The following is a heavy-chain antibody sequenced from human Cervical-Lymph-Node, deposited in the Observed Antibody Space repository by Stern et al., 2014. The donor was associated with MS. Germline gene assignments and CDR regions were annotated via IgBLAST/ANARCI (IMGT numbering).Heavy chain of an antibody. CDR3: AKDRRGGYNYLYGMDV. J-gene: IGHJ6*02. Sequence: QVQLVQSGGGVVQPGTSLRLSCTGSRFTFRSYGIHCVRQAPGKGLEWVSVTSYDGGNRQYADSVKGRFTISRDNSKNTVYLHLNSLRPEDTGVYHCAKDRRGGYNYLYGMDVWGQGTTVTVS. D-gene: IGHD5-18*01. CDR1: RFTFRSYG. CDR2: TSYDGGNR. V-gene: IGHV3-30*18.